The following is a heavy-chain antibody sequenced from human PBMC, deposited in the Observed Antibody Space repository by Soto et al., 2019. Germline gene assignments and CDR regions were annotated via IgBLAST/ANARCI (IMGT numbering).Heavy chain of an antibody. CDR1: GFTFSSYG. CDR3: AREIINDYGASGWYFDL. CDR2: IWYDGSNK. V-gene: IGHV3-33*01. D-gene: IGHD4-17*01. J-gene: IGHJ2*01. Sequence: QVQLVESGGGVVQPGRSLRLSCAASGFTFSSYGMHWVRQARGKGLEWVAVIWYDGSNKYYADSVKGRFTISRDNSKNTLYLQMNSLRAEDTAVYYCAREIINDYGASGWYFDLWGRGTLVTVSS.